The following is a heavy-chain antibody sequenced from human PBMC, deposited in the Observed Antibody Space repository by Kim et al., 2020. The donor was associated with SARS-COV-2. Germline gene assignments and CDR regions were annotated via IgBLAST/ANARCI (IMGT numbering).Heavy chain of an antibody. V-gene: IGHV1-3*01. CDR3: AGGEGAAAYFDY. D-gene: IGHD2-2*01. Sequence: NYSQTFQDRVTSTRDKSASTAYMALSSLRAEDTAVYYCAGGEGAAAYFDYWGQGTLVTVSS. J-gene: IGHJ4*02.